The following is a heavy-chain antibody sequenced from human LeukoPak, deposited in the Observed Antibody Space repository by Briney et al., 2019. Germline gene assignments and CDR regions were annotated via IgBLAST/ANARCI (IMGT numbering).Heavy chain of an antibody. CDR3: ARALEVDP. V-gene: IGHV3-21*01. J-gene: IGHJ5*02. Sequence: PPESLRLSCAASGFTFSIATMNWVRQPPGKGLEWVTSISSSSSSITYADSVRRRFPISRDNAKSSLYLQMTSLRVKDTAVYYCARALEVDPWGQGTLVTVSS. CDR1: GFTFSIAT. CDR2: ISSSSSSI.